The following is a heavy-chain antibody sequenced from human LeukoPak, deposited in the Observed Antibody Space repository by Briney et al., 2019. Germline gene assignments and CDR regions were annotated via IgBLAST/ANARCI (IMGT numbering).Heavy chain of an antibody. CDR3: ARDPVPYSSSWYHDAFDI. Sequence: GGSLRLSCAASGFTFSSYAMHWVRQAPGKGLEWVAVISYDGSNKYYADSVKGRFTISRDNSKNTLYLQMNSLRAEDTAVYYCARDPVPYSSSWYHDAFDIWGQGTLVTVSS. CDR2: ISYDGSNK. V-gene: IGHV3-30-3*01. D-gene: IGHD6-13*01. J-gene: IGHJ3*02. CDR1: GFTFSSYA.